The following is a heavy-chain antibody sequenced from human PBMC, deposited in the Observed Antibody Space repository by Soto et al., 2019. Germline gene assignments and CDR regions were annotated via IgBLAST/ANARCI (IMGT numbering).Heavy chain of an antibody. CDR3: ARHDTWFGEWDRYSGMDV. CDR2: IYYSGST. Sequence: SETLSLTCTVSGGSISSSSYYWGWIRQPPGKGLEWIGSIYYSGSTYYNPSLKSRVTISVDTSKNQFSLKLSSVTAADTAVYYCARHDTWFGEWDRYSGMDVWGQGTTVTVSS. J-gene: IGHJ6*02. CDR1: GGSISSSSYY. D-gene: IGHD3-10*01. V-gene: IGHV4-39*01.